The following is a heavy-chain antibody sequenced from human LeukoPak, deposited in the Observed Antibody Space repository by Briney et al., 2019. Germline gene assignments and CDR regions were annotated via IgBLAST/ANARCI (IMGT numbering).Heavy chain of an antibody. J-gene: IGHJ3*02. V-gene: IGHV3-30*19. CDR2: ISYDGSNK. CDR1: GFTFSSYG. D-gene: IGHD5-24*01. CDR3: ASTGRDGYNNVFDI. Sequence: GGSLRLSCVASGFTFSSYGIHWVRRAPGKGLEWVAVISYDGSNKYYADSVKGRFTISRDNSKNTLYLQMNSLRAEDTAVYYCASTGRDGYNNVFDIWGQGTMVTVSS.